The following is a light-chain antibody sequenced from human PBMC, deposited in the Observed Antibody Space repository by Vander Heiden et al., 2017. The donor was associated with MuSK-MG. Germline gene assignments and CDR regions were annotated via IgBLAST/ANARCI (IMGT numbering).Light chain of an antibody. CDR1: KLENKY. CDR3: QSWDSSTHVV. J-gene: IGLJ2*01. Sequence: SYELTQPPSVSVSPGQTASITCSGDKLENKYVSWYQQKPGQSPLRVMFRRTERPSGIPERFSGSNSGNTATLTITGTQAMDEADYYCQSWDSSTHVVFGGGTKLTVL. V-gene: IGLV3-1*01. CDR2: RRT.